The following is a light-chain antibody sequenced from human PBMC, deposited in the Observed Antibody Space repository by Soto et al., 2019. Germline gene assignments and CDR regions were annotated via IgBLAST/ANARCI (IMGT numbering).Light chain of an antibody. J-gene: IGLJ2*01. CDR3: SSYTPSTVL. CDR1: SRDIGGYNY. CDR2: DVS. Sequence: QSVLTQPASVSGSPGQSITISCTGTSRDIGGYNYVSWYQQHPGKAPKLMIFDVSRRPSGISSRFSGSRSGNTASQTISGLQAEDEADYYCSSYTPSTVLFGGGTKLTVL. V-gene: IGLV2-14*01.